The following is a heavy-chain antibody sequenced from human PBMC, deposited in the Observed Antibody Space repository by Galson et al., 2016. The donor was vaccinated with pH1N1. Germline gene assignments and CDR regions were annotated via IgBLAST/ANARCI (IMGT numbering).Heavy chain of an antibody. V-gene: IGHV1-18*01. D-gene: IGHD3-9*01. Sequence: SVKVSCKASGYTFINYGIAWVRQAPGQGPEWMGWISAYDGHTDYAQNFQGRVAMTIDTSTSTANMELRSLRSDDTAVYYCARILRTLVFDYWGQGTLVTVSS. CDR2: ISAYDGHT. J-gene: IGHJ4*02. CDR1: GYTFINYG. CDR3: ARILRTLVFDY.